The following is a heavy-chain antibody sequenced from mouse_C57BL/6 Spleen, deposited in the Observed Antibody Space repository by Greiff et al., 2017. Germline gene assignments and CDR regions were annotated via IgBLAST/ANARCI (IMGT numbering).Heavy chain of an antibody. V-gene: IGHV5-9*01. CDR1: GFTFSSYT. Sequence: DVMLVESGGGLVKPGGSLKLSCAASGFTFSSYTMSWVRQTPEKRLEWVAILSGGGGNTYYPDSVKGRITIYRDNAKHTLYLQMSSLRSEDTAVYDCARHDGYCFAYWGQGTLVTVSA. J-gene: IGHJ3*01. D-gene: IGHD2-3*01. CDR2: LSGGGGNT. CDR3: ARHDGYCFAY.